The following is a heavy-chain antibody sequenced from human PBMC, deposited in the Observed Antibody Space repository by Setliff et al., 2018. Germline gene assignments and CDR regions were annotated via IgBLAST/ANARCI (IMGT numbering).Heavy chain of an antibody. CDR2: ISNDGRRT. CDR1: GFTFSAYA. Sequence: PGGSLRLSCAASGFTFSAYALHWVRQAPVRGLGYVSAISNDGRRTYYTDSVKGRFTISRDNAKNSVDLEMNSLRAEDTAVYYCATKAVAGTGGQGTLVTVSS. D-gene: IGHD6-19*01. V-gene: IGHV3-64*04. J-gene: IGHJ4*02. CDR3: ATKAVAGT.